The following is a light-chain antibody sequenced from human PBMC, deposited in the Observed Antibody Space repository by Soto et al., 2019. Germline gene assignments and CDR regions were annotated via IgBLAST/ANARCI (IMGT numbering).Light chain of an antibody. J-gene: IGLJ3*02. V-gene: IGLV2-14*01. Sequence: QSVLTQPASVSGSPGQSITISCTGTSSDVGGYSYVSWYQQHPGKAPKLMIYEVSNRPSGVSNRFSGSKSGNTASLTISGLQAEDEADYYCSSYAGSTTLLFGGGTKVTVL. CDR2: EVS. CDR3: SSYAGSTTLL. CDR1: SSDVGGYSY.